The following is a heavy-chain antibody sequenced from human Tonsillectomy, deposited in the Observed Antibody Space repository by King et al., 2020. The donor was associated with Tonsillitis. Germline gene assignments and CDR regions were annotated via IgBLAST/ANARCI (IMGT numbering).Heavy chain of an antibody. J-gene: IGHJ2*01. Sequence: VQLQQWGAGLLKPSETLSLTCGIYGGPFSEFYWSWIRQPPGKGLEWIAEIDHTGRTNYSPSLKSRLTMSVDTSKSQFSLRLSSLTAADTAVYYCARKSRVYNLWYFDLWGRGTLVTVSS. CDR2: IDHTGRT. CDR3: ARKSRVYNLWYFDL. CDR1: GGPFSEFY. V-gene: IGHV4-34*01. D-gene: IGHD5-24*01.